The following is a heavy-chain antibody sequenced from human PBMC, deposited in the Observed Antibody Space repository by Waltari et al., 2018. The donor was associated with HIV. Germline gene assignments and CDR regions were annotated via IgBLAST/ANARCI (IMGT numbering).Heavy chain of an antibody. CDR2: IKSKSDGETT. V-gene: IGHV3-15*01. Sequence: EVQLVESGGGLVKPGGSLRLSCAPYGFTFSNAWMSWVRQAPGKGLEWVGRIKSKSDGETTYAAPVKGRFIISRNDSKNMLYLQMKSLKTEDTAVYYCRTSSDYGDPPVDYWGQGTLVTVSS. CDR3: RTSSDYGDPPVDY. D-gene: IGHD4-17*01. CDR1: GFTFSNAW. J-gene: IGHJ4*02.